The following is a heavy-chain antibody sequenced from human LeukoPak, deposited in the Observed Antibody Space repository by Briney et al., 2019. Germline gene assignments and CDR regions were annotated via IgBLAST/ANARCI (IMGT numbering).Heavy chain of an antibody. J-gene: IGHJ3*02. D-gene: IGHD6-13*01. V-gene: IGHV4-4*09. CDR2: IYTSGST. CDR3: ARHDEIAAAGTDAFDI. Sequence: PSGTLSLTCTVSGGSISSYYLSWIRQPPGKGLEWIGYIYTSGSTNYNPSLKSRVTISVDTSNNHYSLKLSSVTAADTAVYYCARHDEIAAAGTDAFDIWGQGTMVTVSS. CDR1: GGSISSYY.